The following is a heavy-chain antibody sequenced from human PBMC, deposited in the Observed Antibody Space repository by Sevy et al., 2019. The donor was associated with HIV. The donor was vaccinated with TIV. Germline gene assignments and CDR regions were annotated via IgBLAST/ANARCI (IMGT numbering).Heavy chain of an antibody. J-gene: IGHJ4*02. Sequence: ASVKDSCKASGYTFTSYGISWVRQAPGQGLEWMGWISAYNGNTNYTQKLQGRVTMTTDTSTSTAYMELRSLRSDDTAVYYCARDYYYDSSGYEYFDYWGQGTLVTVSS. CDR2: ISAYNGNT. CDR3: ARDYYYDSSGYEYFDY. D-gene: IGHD3-22*01. V-gene: IGHV1-18*04. CDR1: GYTFTSYG.